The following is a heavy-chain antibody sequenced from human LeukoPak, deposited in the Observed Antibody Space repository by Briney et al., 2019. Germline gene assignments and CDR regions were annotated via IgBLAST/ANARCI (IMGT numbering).Heavy chain of an antibody. CDR2: IYYSGST. J-gene: IGHJ5*02. CDR3: AISRDGYNPSWLDP. D-gene: IGHD5-24*01. Sequence: SETLSLTCTVSGGSISSSSYYWGWIRQPPGKGLEWIGSIYYSGSTYYNPSLKSRVTISVDTSKNQFSLKLSSVTAADTAVYYCAISRDGYNPSWLDPWGQGTLVTVSS. V-gene: IGHV4-39*01. CDR1: GGSISSSSYY.